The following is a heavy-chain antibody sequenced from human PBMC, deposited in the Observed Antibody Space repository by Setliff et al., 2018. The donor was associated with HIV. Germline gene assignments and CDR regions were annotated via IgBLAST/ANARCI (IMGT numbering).Heavy chain of an antibody. V-gene: IGHV1-18*01. J-gene: IGHJ4*02. CDR2: ISGHNGYT. CDR3: ARRGAYGYDYFDY. Sequence: AASVKVSCKASGYTFNDYGISWVRQAPGHGLEWMGWISGHNGYTNYAQKVQDRVTMTTDTSTSTAYMELRGLRSDDTAVYYCARRGAYGYDYFDYWGPGTPVTVSS. D-gene: IGHD5-12*01. CDR1: GYTFNDYG.